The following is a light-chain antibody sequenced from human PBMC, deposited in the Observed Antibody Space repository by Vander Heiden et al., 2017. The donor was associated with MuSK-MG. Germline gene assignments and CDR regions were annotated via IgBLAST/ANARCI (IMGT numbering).Light chain of an antibody. CDR3: QQDGTSPRT. CDR1: QTVSSSD. Sequence: EIELTQSPGTLSLSPGERATLSCRASQTVSSSDLGWYQQRGGQAPRLLIYGASSRATGIPDRFSGSGSGTDFTLTISRLEPEDFAVYYCQQDGTSPRTFGQGTRVEIK. CDR2: GAS. V-gene: IGKV3-20*01. J-gene: IGKJ1*01.